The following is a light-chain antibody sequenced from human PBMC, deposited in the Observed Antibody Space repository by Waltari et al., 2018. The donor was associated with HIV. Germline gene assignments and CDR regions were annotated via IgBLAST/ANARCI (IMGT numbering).Light chain of an antibody. CDR3: HQYGSATYT. Sequence: EIVFTQHPATLSLSPGDRDPLSCRASPSVSSDFLAWYQQKRGQAPRLLLYGASPRAKGIPDRLSGGGSGTDFTLTISSLDPEDFAVYYCHQYGSATYTFGQGTKLDIK. CDR2: GAS. CDR1: PSVSSDF. V-gene: IGKV3-20*01. J-gene: IGKJ2*01.